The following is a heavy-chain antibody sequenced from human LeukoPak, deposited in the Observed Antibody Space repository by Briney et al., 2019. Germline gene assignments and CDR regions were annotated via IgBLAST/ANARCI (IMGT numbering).Heavy chain of an antibody. D-gene: IGHD2-2*01. CDR3: ARGEVSAFLYYFDV. CDR2: VSGYTGNT. CDR1: GYTFTTYG. Sequence: ASVKDSCKTSGYTFTTYGVSWVRQAPGQGLQWMGWVSGYTGNTNYAERFQGRVTMTTDTSTSTVYMELTSLRSDDTAVYYCARGEVSAFLYYFDVWGQGTLVTVS. V-gene: IGHV1-18*01. J-gene: IGHJ4*02.